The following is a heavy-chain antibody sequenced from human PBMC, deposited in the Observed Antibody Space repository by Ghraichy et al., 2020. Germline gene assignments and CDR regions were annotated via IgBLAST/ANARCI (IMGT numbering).Heavy chain of an antibody. Sequence: SETLSLTCTVSGGSISSYYWSWIRQPPGKGLEWIGYIYYSGSTNYNPSLKSRVTISVDTSKNQFSLKLSSVTAADTAVYYCARQKRAAKSFDYWGQGTLVTVSS. D-gene: IGHD2-15*01. CDR2: IYYSGST. V-gene: IGHV4-59*08. CDR3: ARQKRAAKSFDY. J-gene: IGHJ4*02. CDR1: GGSISSYY.